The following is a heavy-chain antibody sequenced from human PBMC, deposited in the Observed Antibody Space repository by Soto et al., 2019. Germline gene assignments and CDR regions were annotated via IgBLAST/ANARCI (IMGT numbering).Heavy chain of an antibody. CDR2: ISSSSSYI. D-gene: IGHD6-19*01. V-gene: IGHV3-21*01. CDR1: GFTFSSYS. CDR3: ARDWGSGWHYGMDV. J-gene: IGHJ6*02. Sequence: XVSLLLSCAASGFTFSSYSMNGVRQAPGKGLEWVSSISSSSSYIYYADSVKGRFTISRDNAKNSLYLQMNSLRAEDTAVYYCARDWGSGWHYGMDVWGQGTTVTVSS.